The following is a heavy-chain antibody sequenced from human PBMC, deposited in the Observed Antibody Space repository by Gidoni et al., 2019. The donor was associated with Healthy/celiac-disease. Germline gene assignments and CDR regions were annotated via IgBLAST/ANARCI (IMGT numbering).Heavy chain of an antibody. CDR3: ARDLLGYCSGGSCYGGDY. V-gene: IGHV1-18*01. D-gene: IGHD2-15*01. CDR2: ISAYNGNT. Sequence: QVQLVQSGAEVKKPGASVKVSCKASGYTFTSYGISWVRQAPGQGLEWMGWISAYNGNTTYAQKLQGRVTMTTDTSTSTAYMELRSLRSDDTAVYYCARDLLGYCSGGSCYGGDYWGQGTLVTVSS. J-gene: IGHJ4*02. CDR1: GYTFTSYG.